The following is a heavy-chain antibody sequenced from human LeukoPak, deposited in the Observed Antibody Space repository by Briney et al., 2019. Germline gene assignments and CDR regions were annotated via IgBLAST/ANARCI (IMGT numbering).Heavy chain of an antibody. CDR1: GFTFSSHG. J-gene: IGHJ4*02. CDR2: ISYNGNNR. Sequence: GRSLRLSCAASGFTFSSHGTHWVRQAPGKGLECATFISYNGNNRYYADSVKGRFTISRDNSKNTLSLQMDSLRDEDSGVYYCARWTGADFSGYYDYWGQGTLVTVSS. D-gene: IGHD3-22*01. V-gene: IGHV3-33*01. CDR3: ARWTGADFSGYYDY.